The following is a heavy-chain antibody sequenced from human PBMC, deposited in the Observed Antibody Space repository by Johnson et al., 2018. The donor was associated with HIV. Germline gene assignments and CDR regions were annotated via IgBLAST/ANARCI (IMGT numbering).Heavy chain of an antibody. CDR2: IYSGGST. Sequence: VQLVESGGGLVKPGGSLRLSCAASGFTFSSYWMSWVRQAPGKGLEWVSVIYSGGSTFYADSVKGRFTISRDNAKNSLNLQMNSLRAEDTAVYYCARAIDQGYSSGWSSDVYDIWGQGTMVTVSA. CDR1: GFTFSSYW. V-gene: IGHV3-66*01. CDR3: ARAIDQGYSSGWSSDVYDI. J-gene: IGHJ3*02. D-gene: IGHD6-19*01.